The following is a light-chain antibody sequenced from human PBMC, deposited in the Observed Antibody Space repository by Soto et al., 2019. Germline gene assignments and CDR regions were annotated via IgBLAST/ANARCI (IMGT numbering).Light chain of an antibody. CDR2: EVS. CDR1: SGDVGGYYY. J-gene: IGLJ1*01. V-gene: IGLV2-14*01. Sequence: QSALTQPASVSGSPGQSITISCTGTSGDVGGYYYVSWYQQLPGKAPKLMISEVSNRPSGVSNRFSGSKSGNTASLTISGLQAEDEADYYCSSYTNTKSFYVFGTGTKLTVL. CDR3: SSYTNTKSFYV.